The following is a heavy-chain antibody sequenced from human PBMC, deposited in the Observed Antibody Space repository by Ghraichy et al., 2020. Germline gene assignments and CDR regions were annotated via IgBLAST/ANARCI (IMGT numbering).Heavy chain of an antibody. D-gene: IGHD2-15*01. CDR3: ASENVVVVDDTYYCYGMDV. CDR2: IYYSGST. V-gene: IGHV4-59*01. J-gene: IGHJ6*02. Sequence: SETLSLTCTVSGGSISSYYWSWIRQPPGKGLEWIGNIYYSGSTNYNYSLMRRVTMSVDTSKNKCYLKLSPVTVADTAVYYCASENVVVVDDTYYCYGMDVLGQGTTVTVSS. CDR1: GGSISSYY.